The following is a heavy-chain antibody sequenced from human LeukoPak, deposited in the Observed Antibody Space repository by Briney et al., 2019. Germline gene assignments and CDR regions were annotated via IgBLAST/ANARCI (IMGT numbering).Heavy chain of an antibody. V-gene: IGHV4-39*07. J-gene: IGHJ6*02. D-gene: IGHD6-25*01. Sequence: SETLSLTCTVSGGSISSSSYYWGWIRQPPGKGLDWIGSIYYSGSTYDNPSLKSRVTISVDTSKNQFSLKLSSVTAADTAVYYCASGSPFYAMDVWGQGTTVTVSS. CDR3: ASGSPFYAMDV. CDR2: IYYSGST. CDR1: GGSISSSSYY.